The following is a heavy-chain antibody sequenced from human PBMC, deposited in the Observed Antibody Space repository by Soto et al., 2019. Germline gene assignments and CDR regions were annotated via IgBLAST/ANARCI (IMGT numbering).Heavy chain of an antibody. D-gene: IGHD1-26*01. CDR3: AREGWELLPRLFDY. CDR2: ISSSSSTI. V-gene: IGHV3-48*02. J-gene: IGHJ4*02. Sequence: EVQLVESGGALVQPGGSLRLSCVVSGFTFSSYSMNWVRQAPGKGLEWVSYISSSSSTIYYADSVKGRFTISRDNAKNSLYLQMNSLRDEDTAVYYCAREGWELLPRLFDYWGQGTLVTVSS. CDR1: GFTFSSYS.